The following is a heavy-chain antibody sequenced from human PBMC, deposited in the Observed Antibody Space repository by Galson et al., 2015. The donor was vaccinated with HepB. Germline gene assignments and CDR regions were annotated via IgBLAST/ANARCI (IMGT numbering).Heavy chain of an antibody. Sequence: PALVKPTQTLTLTCTFSGFSLSTSGVGVGWIRQPPGKALEWLALIYWDDDKRYSPSLKSRLTITKDTSKNQVVLTMTNMDPVDTATYYCAHTHLAYGDSPFDLWGQGTLVTVSS. CDR2: IYWDDDK. CDR3: AHTHLAYGDSPFDL. D-gene: IGHD4-17*01. CDR1: GFSLSTSGVG. J-gene: IGHJ4*02. V-gene: IGHV2-5*02.